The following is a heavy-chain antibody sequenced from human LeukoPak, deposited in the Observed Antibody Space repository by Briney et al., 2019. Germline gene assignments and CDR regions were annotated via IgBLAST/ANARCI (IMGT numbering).Heavy chain of an antibody. CDR3: ARDYYDSSGYYYVDY. D-gene: IGHD3-22*01. V-gene: IGHV1-18*01. CDR2: ISAYNGNT. CDR1: GYTFTSYG. J-gene: IGHJ4*02. Sequence: ASVKVSCKASGYTFTSYGISWVRQAPGQGLEWVGWISAYNGNTNYAQKLQGRVTMTTDTSTSTAYMELRSLRSDDTAVYCCARDYYDSSGYYYVDYWGQGALVTVSS.